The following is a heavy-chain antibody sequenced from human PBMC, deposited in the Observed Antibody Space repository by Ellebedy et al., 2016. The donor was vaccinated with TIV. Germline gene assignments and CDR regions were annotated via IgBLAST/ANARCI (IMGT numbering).Heavy chain of an antibody. CDR1: GFTFSSYA. J-gene: IGHJ4*02. D-gene: IGHD2-2*03. Sequence: GESLKISCAASGFTFSSYAMSWVRQAPGKGLEWVSAISGSGGSTYYADSVKGRFTISRDNSKNTLYLQMNSLRAEDTAVYYCAKRVDIVVVPAAVDYWGQGTLVTVSS. CDR2: ISGSGGST. CDR3: AKRVDIVVVPAAVDY. V-gene: IGHV3-23*01.